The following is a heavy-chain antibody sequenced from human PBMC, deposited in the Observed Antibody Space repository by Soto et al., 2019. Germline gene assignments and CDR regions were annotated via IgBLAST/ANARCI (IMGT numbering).Heavy chain of an antibody. CDR1: GGTFSSYT. Sequence: QVQLVQSGAEVKKPGSSVKVSCKASGGTFSSYTISWVRQAPGQGLEWMGRIIPILGIANYAQKFQGRVTITADKSTITDYMELSSLRSEDTAVYYCARAILPGYSSGWYGMDVWGQGTTVTVSS. CDR2: IIPILGIA. V-gene: IGHV1-69*02. J-gene: IGHJ6*02. CDR3: ARAILPGYSSGWYGMDV. D-gene: IGHD6-19*01.